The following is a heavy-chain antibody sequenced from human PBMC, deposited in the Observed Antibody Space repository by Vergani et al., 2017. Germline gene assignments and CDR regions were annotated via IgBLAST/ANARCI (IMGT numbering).Heavy chain of an antibody. CDR2: INHSGST. V-gene: IGHV4-34*01. Sequence: QVQLQQWGAGLLKPSETLSLTCAVYGGSFSGYYWSWIRQPPGKGLEWIGEINHSGSTNCNPSLKSRVTISVDTSKNQFSLKLSSVTAADTAVYYCARGGCSSGYYARGAANYWGQGTLVTVSS. J-gene: IGHJ4*02. CDR1: GGSFSGYY. D-gene: IGHD3-22*01. CDR3: ARGGCSSGYYARGAANY.